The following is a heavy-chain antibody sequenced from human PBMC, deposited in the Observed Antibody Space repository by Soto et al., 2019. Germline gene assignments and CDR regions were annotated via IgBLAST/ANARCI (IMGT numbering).Heavy chain of an antibody. V-gene: IGHV3-48*01. Sequence: GGSLRLSCAASGFTFSSYSMNWVRQAPGKGLEWVSYISSSSSTIYYADSVKGRFTISRDNAKNSLYLQMNSLRAEDTAVYYCARDGPDCSGGSCYSSYYYYYMDVWGKGTTVTVSS. CDR1: GFTFSSYS. D-gene: IGHD2-15*01. CDR2: ISSSSSTI. J-gene: IGHJ6*03. CDR3: ARDGPDCSGGSCYSSYYYYYMDV.